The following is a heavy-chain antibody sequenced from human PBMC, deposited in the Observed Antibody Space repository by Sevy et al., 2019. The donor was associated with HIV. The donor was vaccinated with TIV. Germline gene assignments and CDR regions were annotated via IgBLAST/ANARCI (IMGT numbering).Heavy chain of an antibody. V-gene: IGHV3-48*01. CDR2: ISSSSSTI. CDR1: VFTFSSYS. Sequence: GGSLRLSCAASVFTFSSYSMNWVRQAPGKGLEWVSYISSSSSTIYYADSVKGRFTISRDNAKNSLYLQMNSLRAEDTAVYYCARDRISPSVYCSGGSCYPEYGMDVWGQGTTVTVSS. CDR3: ARDRISPSVYCSGGSCYPEYGMDV. D-gene: IGHD2-15*01. J-gene: IGHJ6*02.